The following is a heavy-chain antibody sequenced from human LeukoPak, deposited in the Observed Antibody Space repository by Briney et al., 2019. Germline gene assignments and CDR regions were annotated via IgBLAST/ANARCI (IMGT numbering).Heavy chain of an antibody. CDR3: AGDVSSSWSSYSYYYMDV. CDR2: ISSSSSYI. Sequence: SGGSLRLSCAASGFTFSSYSMNWVRQAPGKGLEWVSSISSSSSYIYYADSVKGRFTISRDNAKNSLYLQMNSLRAEDTAVYYCAGDVSSSWSSYSYYYMDVWGKGTTVTVSS. CDR1: GFTFSSYS. V-gene: IGHV3-21*01. D-gene: IGHD6-13*01. J-gene: IGHJ6*03.